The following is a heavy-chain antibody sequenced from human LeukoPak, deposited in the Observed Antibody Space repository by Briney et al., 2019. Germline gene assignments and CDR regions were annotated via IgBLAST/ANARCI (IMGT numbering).Heavy chain of an antibody. V-gene: IGHV3-30*02. D-gene: IGHD3-22*01. CDR2: KRYDGSNK. CDR1: GFTFSSYG. Sequence: GGSLRLSCAASGFTFSSYGMHWVRQAPGKGLEWVAFKRYDGSNKYYADSVKGRFTISRDNSKNTLYLQMNSLRAEDTAVYYCAREQRRITMIVVAFGAFDIWGQGTMVTVSS. CDR3: AREQRRITMIVVAFGAFDI. J-gene: IGHJ3*02.